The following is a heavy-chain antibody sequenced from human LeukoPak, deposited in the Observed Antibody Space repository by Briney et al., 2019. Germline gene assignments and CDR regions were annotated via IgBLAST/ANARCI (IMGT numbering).Heavy chain of an antibody. D-gene: IGHD2-2*01. CDR3: ARPDCSSTSCPLGY. J-gene: IGHJ4*02. CDR1: GYTFTIYD. V-gene: IGHV1-8*01. CDR2: MNPNSGNT. Sequence: ASVNVSCRASGYTFTIYDINWVRQATGQGREWMGWMNPNSGNTGYAQKFQGRVTMTRNTSIRTAYMELSSLRSEDTAAYYCARPDCSSTSCPLGYWGQGTLVTVSS.